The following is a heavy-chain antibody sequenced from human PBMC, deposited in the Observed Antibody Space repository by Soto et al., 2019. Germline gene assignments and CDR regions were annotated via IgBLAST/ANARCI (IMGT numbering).Heavy chain of an antibody. Sequence: QLQLQESGPGLVKPSETLSLTCTVSGGSIDRSNYYWDWIRQPPGKGLELIGTTYYNGNAYYNPPLTSRVTMSVDTSKNQFSLKLISVTAADTAVYYCARHFVAVVIKGWGYWGQGTLVTVSS. V-gene: IGHV4-39*01. CDR3: ARHFVAVVIKGWGY. D-gene: IGHD3-22*01. J-gene: IGHJ4*02. CDR1: GGSIDRSNYY. CDR2: TYYNGNA.